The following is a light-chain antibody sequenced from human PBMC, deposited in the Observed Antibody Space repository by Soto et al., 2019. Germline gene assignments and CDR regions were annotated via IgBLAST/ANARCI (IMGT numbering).Light chain of an antibody. CDR3: QQYNNWPPTNT. Sequence: EIVMTQSPATLSASPGERATLSCTASQSVSSNLAWYQQKPGQAPRLLIYGASTRATGIPARFSGSGSGTGFTLSISSLQSEDFAVYYCQQYNNWPPTNTFGQGAKLEIK. CDR1: QSVSSN. V-gene: IGKV3-15*01. J-gene: IGKJ2*01. CDR2: GAS.